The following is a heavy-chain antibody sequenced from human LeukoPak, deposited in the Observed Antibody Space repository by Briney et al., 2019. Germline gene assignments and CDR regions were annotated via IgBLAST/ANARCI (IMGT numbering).Heavy chain of an antibody. CDR2: ISSSSSYI. Sequence: PGGSLRLSCAASGFTFSSYSMNWVRQAPGKGLEWVSSISSSSSYIYYADSVKGRFTISRDNAKNSLYLQMNSLRAEDTAVYYCARGALIAAAGPTFDPWGQGTLVTVSS. D-gene: IGHD6-13*01. J-gene: IGHJ5*02. CDR1: GFTFSSYS. V-gene: IGHV3-21*01. CDR3: ARGALIAAAGPTFDP.